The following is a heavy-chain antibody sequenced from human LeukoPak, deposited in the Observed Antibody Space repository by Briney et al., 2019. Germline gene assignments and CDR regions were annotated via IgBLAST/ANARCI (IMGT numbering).Heavy chain of an antibody. CDR3: ARASSGWYLFDY. D-gene: IGHD6-19*01. CDR2: ISSSSSYI. Sequence: GGSLRLSCAASGFTFSSYSMNWVRQAPGKGLEWVSSISSSSSYIYYADSVKGRFSISRDNAKNSLYLQMNSLRAEDTAVYYCARASSGWYLFDYWGQGTLVTVSS. CDR1: GFTFSSYS. V-gene: IGHV3-21*01. J-gene: IGHJ4*02.